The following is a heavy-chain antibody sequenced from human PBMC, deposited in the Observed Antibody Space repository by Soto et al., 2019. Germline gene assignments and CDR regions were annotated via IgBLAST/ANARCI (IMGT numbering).Heavy chain of an antibody. CDR3: AKYFRDIVVVPAAIGSYYYYYGMDV. D-gene: IGHD2-2*02. J-gene: IGHJ6*02. Sequence: PGGSLRLSCAASGFTFSSYAMSWVRQASGKGLEWVSAISGSGGSTYYADSVKGRFTISRDNSKNTLYLQMNSLRAEDTAVYYCAKYFRDIVVVPAAIGSYYYYYGMDVWGQGTTVTVSS. CDR2: ISGSGGST. V-gene: IGHV3-23*01. CDR1: GFTFSSYA.